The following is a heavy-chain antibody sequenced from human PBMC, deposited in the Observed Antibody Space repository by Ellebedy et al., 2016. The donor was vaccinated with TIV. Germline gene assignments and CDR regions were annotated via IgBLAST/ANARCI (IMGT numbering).Heavy chain of an antibody. Sequence: GESLKISCAASEFTFSNHWMHWVRQAPGKGLVWVSRINRDGSSANYADAVKGRFTISRDNAENTVYLQVNSLRAEDTAVYYCARAGRPLDYWGQGTLVTVSS. D-gene: IGHD3-10*01. CDR3: ARAGRPLDY. J-gene: IGHJ4*02. CDR1: EFTFSNHW. V-gene: IGHV3-74*01. CDR2: INRDGSSA.